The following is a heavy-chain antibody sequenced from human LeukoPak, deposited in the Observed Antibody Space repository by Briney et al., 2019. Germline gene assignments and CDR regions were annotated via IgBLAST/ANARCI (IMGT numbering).Heavy chain of an antibody. D-gene: IGHD1-26*01. CDR3: AKEVVGAPTPGAY. CDR1: TDSITSNW. V-gene: IGHV4-4*02. J-gene: IGHJ4*02. Sequence: SETLSLTCAVSTDSITSNWWSWVRQPPGKGLEWIGEVHKSGSTNYYPSLQSRVTISIDKSKNQIALELTSVTAADTAVYYCAKEVVGAPTPGAYWGQGILVTVSS. CDR2: VHKSGST.